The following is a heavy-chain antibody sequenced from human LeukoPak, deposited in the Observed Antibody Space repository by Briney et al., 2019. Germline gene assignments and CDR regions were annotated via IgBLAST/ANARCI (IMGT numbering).Heavy chain of an antibody. V-gene: IGHV4-30-2*01. CDR2: IYHSGST. J-gene: IGHJ6*02. D-gene: IGHD3-16*02. CDR3: ARAPYDYVWGSYRLYYYGMDV. CDR1: GGSISSGGYS. Sequence: SETLSLTCAVSGGSISSGGYSWSWIRQPPGKGLEWIGYIYHSGSTYYNPSLKSRVTISVDRSKNQFSLKLSSVTAADTAVYYCARAPYDYVWGSYRLYYYGMDVWGQGTTVTVSS.